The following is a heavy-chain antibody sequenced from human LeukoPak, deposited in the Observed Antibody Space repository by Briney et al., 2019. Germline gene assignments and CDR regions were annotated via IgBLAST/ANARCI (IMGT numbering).Heavy chain of an antibody. CDR3: ARGGCSSTSCPLDY. J-gene: IGHJ4*02. D-gene: IGHD2-2*01. V-gene: IGHV3-11*06. Sequence: PGGSLRLSCAASGFTFSDYYMSWIRQAPGKGLEWVSYISRSSSYTNYADSVKGRFTISRDNAKNSLYLQMNSLRAEDTAAYYCARGGCSSTSCPLDYWGQGTLVTVSS. CDR1: GFTFSDYY. CDR2: ISRSSSYT.